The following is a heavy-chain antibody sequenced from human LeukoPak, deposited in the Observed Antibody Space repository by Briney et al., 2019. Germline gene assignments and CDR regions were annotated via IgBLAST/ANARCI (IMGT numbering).Heavy chain of an antibody. CDR3: AKVGRYSYAHDAFDI. D-gene: IGHD5-18*01. CDR1: GFTFGSYA. Sequence: GGSLRLSCAASGFTFGSYAMSWVRQAPEKGLEWVSTISGSGGATYYTDSVKGRFTISRDNSNNTLYLQMNSLRAEDTAVYYCAKVGRYSYAHDAFDIWGQGAMVTVSS. CDR2: ISGSGGAT. V-gene: IGHV3-23*01. J-gene: IGHJ3*02.